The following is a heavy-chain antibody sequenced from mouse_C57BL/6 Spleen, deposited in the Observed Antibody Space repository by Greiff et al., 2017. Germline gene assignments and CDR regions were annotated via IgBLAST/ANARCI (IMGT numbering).Heavy chain of an antibody. CDR1: GYAFTNYL. D-gene: IGHD2-5*01. J-gene: IGHJ1*03. CDR2: INPGSGGT. V-gene: IGHV1-54*01. Sequence: QVQLQQSGAELVRPGTSVKVSCKASGYAFTNYLIEWVKQRPGQGLEWIGVINPGSGGTNYNEKFKGKATLTADKSSSTAYMQLSSLTSEDSAVYFCARDYYSKALYWYFDVWGTGTTVTVSS. CDR3: ARDYYSKALYWYFDV.